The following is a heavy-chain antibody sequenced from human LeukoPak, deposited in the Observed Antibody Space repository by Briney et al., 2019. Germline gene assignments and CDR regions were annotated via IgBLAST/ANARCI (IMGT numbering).Heavy chain of an antibody. CDR3: ARGGGGYVGFDY. V-gene: IGHV3-7*03. D-gene: IGHD5-12*01. Sequence: PGGSLRLSCAASGFTFGSYWMSWVRQAPGKGLEWVANIKQDGSEKYYVDSVKGRFTISRDNAKNSLYLQMNSLRAEDTAVYHCARGGGGYVGFDYWGQGTLVTVSS. CDR1: GFTFGSYW. CDR2: IKQDGSEK. J-gene: IGHJ4*02.